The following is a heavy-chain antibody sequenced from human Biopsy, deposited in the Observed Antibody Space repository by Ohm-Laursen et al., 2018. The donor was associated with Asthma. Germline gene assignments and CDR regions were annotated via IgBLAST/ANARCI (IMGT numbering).Heavy chain of an antibody. CDR1: RFTYE. D-gene: IGHD6-19*01. Sequence: SLRLSCAASRFTYEMHWVRQAPGKGLEWVAVISYDGSSIYYADSVKGRFTISRDNSKNTLSLQMNSLTAEDTAVYYCAREGVAGTHIEDWGQGTLVTVAA. J-gene: IGHJ4*02. V-gene: IGHV3-30-3*01. CDR3: AREGVAGTHIED. CDR2: ISYDGSSI.